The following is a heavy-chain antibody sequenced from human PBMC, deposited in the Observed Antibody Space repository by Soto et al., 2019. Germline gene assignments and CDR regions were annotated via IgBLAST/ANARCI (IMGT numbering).Heavy chain of an antibody. CDR2: ISFDGNDQ. J-gene: IGHJ4*02. Sequence: QVQLMESGGGVVQPGRSLRLSCAASGSTFSSYVMQWFRQSPGRGLEWVAVISFDGNDQYYADAMKGRFTISRDNSKNTLYLQMNSLRLEDTAVYFCAKSRGGSSWYEGDSWGQGTLVTVSS. V-gene: IGHV3-30*18. CDR1: GSTFSSYV. CDR3: AKSRGGSSWYEGDS. D-gene: IGHD6-13*01.